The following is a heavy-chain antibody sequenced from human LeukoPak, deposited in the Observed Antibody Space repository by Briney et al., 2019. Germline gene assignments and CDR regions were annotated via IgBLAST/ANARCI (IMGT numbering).Heavy chain of an antibody. CDR1: GFTFSNAW. CDR3: ARDRGYYFDY. V-gene: IGHV3-48*02. D-gene: IGHD3-22*01. J-gene: IGHJ4*02. CDR2: ISSSSTTI. Sequence: PGGSLRLSCAASGFTFSNAWMNWVRQAPGKGLEWVSFISSSSTTIYYAASVKGRFTISRDNAKNSLYLQMNSLRDEDTAVYYCARDRGYYFDYWGQGTLVTVSS.